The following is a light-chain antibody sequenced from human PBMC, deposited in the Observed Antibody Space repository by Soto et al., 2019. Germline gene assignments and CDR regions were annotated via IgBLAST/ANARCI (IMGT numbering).Light chain of an antibody. CDR2: DVS. CDR1: SSDVGGYNY. CDR3: AAWDDSLNVYV. V-gene: IGLV2-11*01. J-gene: IGLJ1*01. Sequence: QSALTQPRSVSGSPGQSVTISCTGTSSDVGGYNYVSWYQQHPGKAPKLMIYDVSKRPSGVPDRFSGSKSGTSASLAISGLQSEDEADYYCAAWDDSLNVYVFGSGTKVTVL.